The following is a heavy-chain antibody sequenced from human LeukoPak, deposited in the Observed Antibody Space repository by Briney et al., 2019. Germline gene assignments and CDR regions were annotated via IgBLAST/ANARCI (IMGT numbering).Heavy chain of an antibody. CDR3: ARVLTGSSSFDP. D-gene: IGHD6-6*01. Sequence: ASVKVSCKASVDTFTGFYIHWVRQAPGQGLEWMGWINPNSGDTNYAQKFQDRVTLTRDTSISTAYMELSALTSDDTAIYYCARVLTGSSSFDPWGQGTLVTVSS. CDR1: VDTFTGFY. CDR2: INPNSGDT. V-gene: IGHV1-2*02. J-gene: IGHJ5*02.